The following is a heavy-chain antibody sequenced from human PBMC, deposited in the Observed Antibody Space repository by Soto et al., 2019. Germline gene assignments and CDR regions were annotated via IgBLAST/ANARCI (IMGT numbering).Heavy chain of an antibody. V-gene: IGHV3-23*01. CDR2: VSGSGGST. J-gene: IGHJ5*02. Sequence: GGSLRLSCAASGFTFSSYAMSWVRQAPGKGLEWVSAVSGSGGSTYYADSVKGRFTISRDNSKNTLYLQMNSLRAEDTAVYYCAKDIVVVPAAIFSVPDVGDWFDPWGQGTLVTVSS. CDR3: AKDIVVVPAAIFSVPDVGDWFDP. D-gene: IGHD2-2*01. CDR1: GFTFSSYA.